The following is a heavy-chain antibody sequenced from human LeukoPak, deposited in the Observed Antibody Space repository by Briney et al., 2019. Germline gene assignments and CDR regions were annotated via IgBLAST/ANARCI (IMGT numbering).Heavy chain of an antibody. CDR1: GFTVSSNY. V-gene: IGHV3-53*01. CDR2: IYSGGST. D-gene: IGHD3-3*01. CDR3: AKDDYDFWSGYLPQKYGMDV. Sequence: GGSLRLSCAASGFTVSSNYMSWVRQAPGKGLEWVSVIYSGGSTYYADSVKGRFTISRDNSKNTLYLQMNSLRAEDTAVYYCAKDDYDFWSGYLPQKYGMDVWGQGTTVTVSS. J-gene: IGHJ6*02.